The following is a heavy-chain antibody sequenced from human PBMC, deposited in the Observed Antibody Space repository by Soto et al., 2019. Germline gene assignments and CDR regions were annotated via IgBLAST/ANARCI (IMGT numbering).Heavy chain of an antibody. Sequence: TSETLSLTCAVYGGCFSGYSWTWIRQSPGEGLEWIGQINHSGSTNSNPSLKSRVTISLVMSKNQFSLELTSVAAADTAVYYCARLLTAAAHTDYWGQGTLVTVSS. CDR1: GGCFSGYS. CDR3: ARLLTAAAHTDY. J-gene: IGHJ4*02. CDR2: INHSGST. V-gene: IGHV4-34*01. D-gene: IGHD6-13*01.